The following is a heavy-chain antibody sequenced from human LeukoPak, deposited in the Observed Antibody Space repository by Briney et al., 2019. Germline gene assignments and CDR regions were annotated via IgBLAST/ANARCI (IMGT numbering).Heavy chain of an antibody. CDR3: AKDSSGYYFVGSDAFDI. D-gene: IGHD3-22*01. Sequence: GGSLRLSCAASGFTFSSYAMSWVRQAPGKGLEWVSAISGSGGSTYYADSVKGRFTISRDNSKNTLYLQMNSLRAEDTAVYYCAKDSSGYYFVGSDAFDIWGQGTMVTVSS. CDR1: GFTFSSYA. V-gene: IGHV3-23*01. J-gene: IGHJ3*02. CDR2: ISGSGGST.